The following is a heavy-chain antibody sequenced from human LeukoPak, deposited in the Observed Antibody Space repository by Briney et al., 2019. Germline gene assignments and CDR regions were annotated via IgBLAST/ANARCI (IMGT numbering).Heavy chain of an antibody. J-gene: IGHJ4*02. CDR3: ARGLYGSSSLFDY. CDR2: ISSSSSYI. Sequence: PGGSLRLSCAASGFTFSSYSMNWVRQAPGKGLEWVSSISSSSSYIYCADSVKGRLTISRDNAKNSLYLQMNSLRAEDTAVYYCARGLYGSSSLFDYWGQGTLVTVSS. D-gene: IGHD6-13*01. CDR1: GFTFSSYS. V-gene: IGHV3-21*01.